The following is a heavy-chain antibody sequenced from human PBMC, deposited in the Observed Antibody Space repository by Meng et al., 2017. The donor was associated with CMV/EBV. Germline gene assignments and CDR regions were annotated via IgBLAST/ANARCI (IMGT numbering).Heavy chain of an antibody. CDR3: ARDLGGGGVIGY. D-gene: IGHD3-16*01. CDR1: GGSISSGDYS. V-gene: IGHV4-30-4*08. Sequence: QVQLQESGLGLVKPWQTLSLTCTVSGGSISSGDYSWSWIRQPPGKGLEWVGYIYYSGSTYYNPSLKSRVTISVDTSKNQFSLKLSSVTAADTAVYYCARDLGGGGVIGYWGQGTLVTVSS. CDR2: IYYSGST. J-gene: IGHJ4*02.